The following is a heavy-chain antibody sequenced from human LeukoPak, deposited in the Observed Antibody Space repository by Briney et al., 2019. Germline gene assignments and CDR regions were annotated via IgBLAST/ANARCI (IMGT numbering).Heavy chain of an antibody. CDR1: GFTFSSFS. J-gene: IGHJ6*02. V-gene: IGHV3-21*01. CDR3: ARAEDNSAYYYYGMDV. Sequence: GGSLRLSCAASGFTFSSFSMNWVRQAPGKGLEWVSSISSSSSYIYYADSVKGRFTISRDNAKNSLYLQMNSLRAEDTAVYYCARAEDNSAYYYYGMDVWGQGTTVTVSS. CDR2: ISSSSSYI. D-gene: IGHD4-23*01.